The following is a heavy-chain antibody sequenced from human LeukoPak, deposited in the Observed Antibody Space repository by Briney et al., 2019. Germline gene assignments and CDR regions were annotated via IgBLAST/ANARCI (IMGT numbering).Heavy chain of an antibody. D-gene: IGHD6-19*01. CDR3: VRESGSSGLDY. V-gene: IGHV4-38-2*02. Sequence: SETLSLTCAVSGYSISSDYYWGWIRQPPGKGLEWIGSIYHSGSTYYNPSLKSRVTISVDTSKNQFSLKLSSVTAADTAVYYCVRESGSSGLDYWGQGTLVTVSS. CDR2: IYHSGST. CDR1: GYSISSDYY. J-gene: IGHJ4*02.